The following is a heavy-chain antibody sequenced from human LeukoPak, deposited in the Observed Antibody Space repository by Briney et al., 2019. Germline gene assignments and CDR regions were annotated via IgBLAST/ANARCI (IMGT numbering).Heavy chain of an antibody. CDR2: IIPIFGTA. D-gene: IGHD2-8*01. CDR3: ARGGCTNGVCHNWFDP. J-gene: IGHJ5*02. CDR1: GGTFSSYA. V-gene: IGHV1-69*06. Sequence: SVKVSCKASGGTFSSYAISWLRQAPGQGLEWMGRIIPIFGTANYAQKFQGRVTITADKSTSTAYMELSSPRSEDTAVYYCARGGCTNGVCHNWFDPWGQGTLVTVSS.